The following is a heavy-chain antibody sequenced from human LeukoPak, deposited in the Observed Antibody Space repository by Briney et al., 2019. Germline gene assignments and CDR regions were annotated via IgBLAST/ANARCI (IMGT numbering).Heavy chain of an antibody. CDR3: ARGYYFMDV. CDR1: NDSMINYY. J-gene: IGHJ6*03. CDR2: IYYSGST. V-gene: IGHV4-59*08. Sequence: PSETLSLTCTVSNDSMINYYWSWIRQSPGKGLEWIGYIYYSGSTKNPSLKSRVTILLDMSKNQFSLKLSSVSAADTAVYCCARGYYFMDVWGKGTRVTVSS.